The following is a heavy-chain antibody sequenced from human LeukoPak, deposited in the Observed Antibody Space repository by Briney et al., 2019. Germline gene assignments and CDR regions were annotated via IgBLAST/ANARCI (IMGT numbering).Heavy chain of an antibody. J-gene: IGHJ6*02. D-gene: IGHD1-1*01. CDR2: IYYSGNT. CDR3: ARCSRGTLVGMDV. CDR1: GGSISNYY. V-gene: IGHV4-59*08. Sequence: SETLSLTCSVSGGSISNYYWTWIRQPPGKGLEWIGYIYYSGNTNYNPSLKSRVTISLDTSKNQFSLKLTSVTAADTAVYYCARCSRGTLVGMDVWGQGTTVTVSS.